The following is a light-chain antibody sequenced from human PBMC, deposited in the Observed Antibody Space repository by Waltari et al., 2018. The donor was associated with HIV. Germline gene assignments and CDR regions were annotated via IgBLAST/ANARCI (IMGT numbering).Light chain of an antibody. J-gene: IGLJ2*01. CDR1: SSNVGRNA. Sequence: QSALTQPPSASGTPGQRVTISCSGSSSNVGRNAVYWYQKFPGSAPQLVIYRDNPRPPGVPDRFSGPKPGAAASLAISWLRSEDEADFYCSTWDDSLKDVLFGGGTKLTVL. CDR3: STWDDSLKDVL. CDR2: RDN. V-gene: IGLV1-47*01.